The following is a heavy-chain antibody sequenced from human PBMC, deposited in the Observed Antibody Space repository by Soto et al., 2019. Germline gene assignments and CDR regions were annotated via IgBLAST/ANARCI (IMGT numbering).Heavy chain of an antibody. D-gene: IGHD6-13*01. Sequence: GGSLRLSCAASVFTFSSYETNWVRQAPGKTLEWMSYISSGGDSPHYADSVKGRFTISRDNSKNTLYLQMNSLRAEDTAVYYCAKVGTAPGTEDRYSSSWYLSPLYYYYGMDVWGQGTTVTVSS. J-gene: IGHJ6*02. CDR1: VFTFSSYE. CDR3: AKVGTAPGTEDRYSSSWYLSPLYYYYGMDV. V-gene: IGHV3-23*01. CDR2: ISSGGDSP.